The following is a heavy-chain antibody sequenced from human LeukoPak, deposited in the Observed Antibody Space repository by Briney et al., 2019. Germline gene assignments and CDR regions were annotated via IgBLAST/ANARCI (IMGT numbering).Heavy chain of an antibody. CDR2: IYSGGST. J-gene: IGHJ4*02. D-gene: IGHD6-19*01. CDR3: ARDAASGLSGIAVAGTGDY. Sequence: GGSLRLSCAASGFTVSSNYMSWVRQAPGKGLEWVSVIYSGGSTYYADSVKGRFTISRDNSKNTLYLQMNSLRAEDTAVYYCARDAASGLSGIAVAGTGDYWGQGTLVTVSS. V-gene: IGHV3-53*01. CDR1: GFTVSSNY.